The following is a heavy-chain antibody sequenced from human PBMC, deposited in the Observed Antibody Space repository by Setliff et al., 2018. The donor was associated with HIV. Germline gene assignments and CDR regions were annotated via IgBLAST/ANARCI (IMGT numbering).Heavy chain of an antibody. CDR2: IYWSGLT. CDR3: ARDISPDDGYNHLHYFDY. CDR1: GGSISSGDYY. V-gene: IGHV4-39*01. J-gene: IGHJ4*02. D-gene: IGHD5-12*01. Sequence: SETLSLTCTVSGGSISSGDYYWSWIRQPPGKGLEWIGSIYWSGLTFYNPSLKSRVTISGDTSKKQFSLRLNSVTAADTAVYYWARDISPDDGYNHLHYFDYWGQGTLVTVSS.